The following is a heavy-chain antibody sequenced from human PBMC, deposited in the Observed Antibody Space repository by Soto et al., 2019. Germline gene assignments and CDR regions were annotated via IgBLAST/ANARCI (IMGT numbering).Heavy chain of an antibody. J-gene: IGHJ4*02. CDR3: ARTTVVAGLDY. D-gene: IGHD6-19*01. CDR1: GGSISSSSYY. Sequence: PSATLSLTCTVSGGSISSSSYYWSWIRQPPGKGLEWIGYIYYSGSTNYNPSLKSRVTISVDTSKNQFSLKLSSVTAADTAVYYCARTTVVAGLDYWGQGTLVTVSS. CDR2: IYYSGST. V-gene: IGHV4-61*01.